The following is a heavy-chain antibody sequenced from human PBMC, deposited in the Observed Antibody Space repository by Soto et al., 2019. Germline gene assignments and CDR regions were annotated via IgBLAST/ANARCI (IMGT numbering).Heavy chain of an antibody. CDR1: GGTFSSYT. J-gene: IGHJ4*02. V-gene: IGHV1-69*08. CDR3: GRDQEYGDYGDY. Sequence: QVQLVQSGAEVKKPGSSVKVSCKASGGTFSSYTISWVRQAPGQGLEWMGRIIPILGIANYAQKFQGRVTITADKSTGTAYMELSSLRGEDTAVYYCGRDQEYGDYGDYWGQGPLVTVSS. D-gene: IGHD4-17*01. CDR2: IIPILGIA.